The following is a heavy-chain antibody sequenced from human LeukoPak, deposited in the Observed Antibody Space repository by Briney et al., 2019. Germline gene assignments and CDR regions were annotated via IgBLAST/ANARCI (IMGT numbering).Heavy chain of an antibody. CDR3: ASTYCSGGSCYWALDY. CDR2: IYYSGST. CDR1: GGSISSYY. J-gene: IGHJ4*02. D-gene: IGHD2-15*01. V-gene: IGHV4-59*08. Sequence: SETLSLTCTVSGGSISSYYWGWIRQPPGKGLEWIGYIYYSGSTNYNPSLKSRVTISVDTSKNQFSLKLSSVTAADTAVYYCASTYCSGGSCYWALDYWGQGTLVTVSS.